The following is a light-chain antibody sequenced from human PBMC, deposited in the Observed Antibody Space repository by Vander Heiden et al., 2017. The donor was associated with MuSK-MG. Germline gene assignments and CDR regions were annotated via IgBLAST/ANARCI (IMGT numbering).Light chain of an antibody. CDR3: QQYGSSPPWT. J-gene: IGKJ1*01. CDR1: QSVSSSY. Sequence: EIVLTQSPGTLSLSPGERATLSCRASQSVSSSYLAWYQHKPGQAPRLLIYGVSSRAPGIPDRFSGSGSGTDFTLTISRLEPEDFAVYYCQQYGSSPPWTFGHGTKVEIK. V-gene: IGKV3-20*01. CDR2: GVS.